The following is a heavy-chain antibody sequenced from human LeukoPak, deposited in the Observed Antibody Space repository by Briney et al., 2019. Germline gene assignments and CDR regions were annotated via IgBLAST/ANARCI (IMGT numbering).Heavy chain of an antibody. J-gene: IGHJ4*02. CDR3: ARVRAGYGDYDY. CDR1: GFTFSRYA. CDR2: ISSNGGST. V-gene: IGHV3-64*01. D-gene: IGHD4-17*01. Sequence: PGGSLRLYCAASGFTFSRYAMHWVRQAPGKGLEYVSAISSNGGSTYYANSVKGRFTISRDNSKNTLYLQMGSLRAEDMAVYYCARVRAGYGDYDYWGQGTLVTVSS.